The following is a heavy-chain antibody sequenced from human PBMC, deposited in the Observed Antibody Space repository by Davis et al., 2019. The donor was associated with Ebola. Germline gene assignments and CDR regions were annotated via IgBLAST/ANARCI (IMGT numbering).Heavy chain of an antibody. Sequence: MPSETLSLTCAVSGGSISNGDYSWSWIRQPPGRGLEWIGSISYSGTTHYNPSLKSRVTMSVGTSKNQLSLKLTSVTGADTAVYYCARDLGSGGGLDYWGQGTLVTVSS. J-gene: IGHJ4*02. D-gene: IGHD3-16*01. CDR3: ARDLGSGGGLDY. CDR1: GGSISNGDYS. CDR2: ISYSGTT. V-gene: IGHV4-39*07.